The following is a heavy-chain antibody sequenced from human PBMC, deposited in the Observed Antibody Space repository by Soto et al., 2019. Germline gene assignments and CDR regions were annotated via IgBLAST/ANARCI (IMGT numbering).Heavy chain of an antibody. CDR3: ANIPLYGSGFDC. Sequence: EVQLAESGGGLVQPGGSLRLSCAASGFTFDDYAIHWVRQAPGKGLEWVSGISWNGAATGSMNSVKGRFSISRDNTKNTLYLQMNGLRSEDTAVYYCANIPLYGSGFDCWGQGTLVTVSS. CDR2: ISWNGAAT. CDR1: GFTFDDYA. D-gene: IGHD3-10*01. J-gene: IGHJ4*02. V-gene: IGHV3-9*01.